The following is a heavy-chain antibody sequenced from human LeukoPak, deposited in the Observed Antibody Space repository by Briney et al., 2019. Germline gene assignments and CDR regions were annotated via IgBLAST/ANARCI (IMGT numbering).Heavy chain of an antibody. V-gene: IGHV3-21*01. Sequence: GGSLRLSCAASGFTFSSYSMSWVRQAPGKGLEWVSSISTSSSYIYYADSVKGRFTISRDNAKKSLYLQMNSLRAEDTAVYYCAISGSYLTYWGQGTLVTVSS. D-gene: IGHD1-26*01. CDR2: ISTSSSYI. J-gene: IGHJ4*02. CDR3: AISGSYLTY. CDR1: GFTFSSYS.